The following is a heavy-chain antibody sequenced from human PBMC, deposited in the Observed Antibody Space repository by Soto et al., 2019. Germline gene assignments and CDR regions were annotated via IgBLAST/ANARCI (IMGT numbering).Heavy chain of an antibody. CDR1: GDTFTTYD. CDR2: INPNSGNI. Sequence: ASVKVSCKAFGDTFTTYDINWVRQATGHGLEWMGWINPNSGNIGYAQRFQGRVTMTRDTAIRTAYMEVSSLRSDDTAVYYCARPSGYYPYYFDDWGQGTQVTVSS. D-gene: IGHD3-22*01. CDR3: ARPSGYYPYYFDD. V-gene: IGHV1-8*01. J-gene: IGHJ4*02.